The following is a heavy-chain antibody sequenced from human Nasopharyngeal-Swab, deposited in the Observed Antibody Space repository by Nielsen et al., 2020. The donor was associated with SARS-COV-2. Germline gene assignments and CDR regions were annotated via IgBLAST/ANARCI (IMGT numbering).Heavy chain of an antibody. D-gene: IGHD2-8*01. V-gene: IGHV3-30*03. CDR2: ISHDGRGN. J-gene: IGHJ6*02. CDR1: GYSFSRYG. CDR3: ARWNARGAGGNYGMDV. Sequence: GESLKISCAASGYSFSRYGMHWVRQAPGKGLEWVAVISHDGRGNFYADSVKGRFTISRDNSTLYLQMSSLGTEDTAAYYCARWNARGAGGNYGMDVWGQGTTVTVSS.